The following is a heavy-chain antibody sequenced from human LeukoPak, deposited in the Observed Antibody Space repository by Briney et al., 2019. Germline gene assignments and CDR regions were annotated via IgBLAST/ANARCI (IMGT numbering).Heavy chain of an antibody. D-gene: IGHD2-2*01. J-gene: IGHJ6*02. CDR1: GFTFSSYA. CDR3: AKDRGYCSSTSCYYYYGMDV. V-gene: IGHV3-23*01. Sequence: GGSLRLSCAASGFTFSSYAMSWVRQAPGKGLEWVSAISGSGGSTYYVDSVKGRFTISRDNSKNTLYLQMNSLRAEDTAVYYCAKDRGYCSSTSCYYYYGMDVWGQGTTVTVSS. CDR2: ISGSGGST.